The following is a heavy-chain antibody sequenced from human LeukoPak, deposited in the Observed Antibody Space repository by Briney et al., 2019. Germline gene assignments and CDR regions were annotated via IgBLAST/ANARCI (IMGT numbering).Heavy chain of an antibody. CDR3: ARDGRDIVVVPAAMGYYFDY. D-gene: IGHD2-2*01. CDR1: GGTFSSYA. Sequence: ASVKVSCKASGGTFSSYAISWVRQAPGQGLEWMGRIIPIFGTANYAQKFQGRVTITADESTSTAYMELSSLRSEDTAVYYCARDGRDIVVVPAAMGYYFDYWGQGTLVTVSS. CDR2: IIPIFGTA. J-gene: IGHJ4*02. V-gene: IGHV1-69*15.